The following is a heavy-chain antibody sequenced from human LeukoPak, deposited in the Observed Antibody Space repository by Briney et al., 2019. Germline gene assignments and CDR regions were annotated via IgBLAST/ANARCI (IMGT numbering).Heavy chain of an antibody. V-gene: IGHV4-34*01. Sequence: SETLSLTCAVYGGSFSGYYWSWIRQPPGKGLEWIGEINHSGSTNYNPSLKSRVTISVDKSKNQFSLKLSSVTAADTAVYYCAIQGTGTITHNWFDPWGQGTLVTVSS. CDR3: AIQGTGTITHNWFDP. CDR1: GGSFSGYY. CDR2: INHSGST. D-gene: IGHD1/OR15-1a*01. J-gene: IGHJ5*02.